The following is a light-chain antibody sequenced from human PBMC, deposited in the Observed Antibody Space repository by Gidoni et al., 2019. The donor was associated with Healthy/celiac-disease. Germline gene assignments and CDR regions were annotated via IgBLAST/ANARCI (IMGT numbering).Light chain of an antibody. J-gene: IGLJ3*02. CDR1: SSNIGSNY. V-gene: IGLV1-47*01. CDR3: AAWDDSLSGWV. Sequence: HSVLTQPPSASGTPAPRVTISCSGSSSNIGSNYVYWYQQLPGTAPKLLIYRNNQRPSGVPDRFSGSKSGTSASLAISGLRSEDEADYYCAAWDDSLSGWVFGGGTKLTVL. CDR2: RNN.